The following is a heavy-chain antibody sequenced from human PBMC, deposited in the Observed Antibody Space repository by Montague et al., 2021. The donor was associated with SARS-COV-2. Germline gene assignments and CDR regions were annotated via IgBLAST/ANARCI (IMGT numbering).Heavy chain of an antibody. V-gene: IGHV4-39*01. D-gene: IGHD3-3*01. CDR2: IYYSGST. CDR1: GGSISSSSHY. CDR3: ARHSGDYTIFGVVIYYMDV. Sequence: SETLSLTCTVSGGSISSSSHYWGWIRQPPGKGLEWIGSIYYSGSTYYNPSLKSRVTISVDTSKNQFSLKLSSVTAADTAVFYCARHSGDYTIFGVVIYYMDVWAKGPRSPSP. J-gene: IGHJ6*03.